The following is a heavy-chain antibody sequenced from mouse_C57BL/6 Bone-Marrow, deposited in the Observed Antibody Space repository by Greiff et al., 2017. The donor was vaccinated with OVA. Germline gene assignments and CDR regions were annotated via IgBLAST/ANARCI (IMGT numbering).Heavy chain of an antibody. CDR2: IDPSDSYT. D-gene: IGHD2-2*01. V-gene: IGHV1-50*01. Sequence: QVQLQQPGAELVKPGASVKLSCKASGYTFTSYWMQWVKQRPGQGLEWIGEIDPSDSYTNYNQKFKGKATLTVDTSSSTAYMQLSSLTSEDSAVYYCAGGLRGLAYWGQGTLVTVSA. J-gene: IGHJ3*01. CDR3: AGGLRGLAY. CDR1: GYTFTSYW.